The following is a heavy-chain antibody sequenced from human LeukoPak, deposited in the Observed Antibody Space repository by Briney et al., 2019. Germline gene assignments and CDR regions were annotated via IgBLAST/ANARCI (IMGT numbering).Heavy chain of an antibody. CDR2: IYYSGST. J-gene: IGHJ4*02. CDR3: ARSITVIVEFDY. CDR1: GGSISSYY. D-gene: IGHD3-22*01. V-gene: IGHV4-59*01. Sequence: KASETLSLTCTVSGGSISSYYWSWIRQPPGKGLEWIGYIYYSGSTNYNPSLKSRVTISVDTSKNQFSLKLSSVTAADTAVYYCARSITVIVEFDYWGQGTLVTVSS.